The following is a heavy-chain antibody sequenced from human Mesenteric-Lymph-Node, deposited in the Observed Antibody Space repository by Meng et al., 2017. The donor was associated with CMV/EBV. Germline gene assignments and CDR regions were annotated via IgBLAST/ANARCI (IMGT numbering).Heavy chain of an antibody. CDR2: IYYSGST. CDR3: ARAAYYYDSSGPYYFDY. J-gene: IGHJ4*02. D-gene: IGHD3-22*01. Sequence: SETLSLTCSVSGASIRSDYWSWIRQSPEEGLEWIGYIYYSGSTNYNPSLKSRVTISVDTSKNQFSLKLSSVTAADTAVYYCARAAYYYDSSGPYYFDYWGQGTLVTVSS. V-gene: IGHV4-59*01. CDR1: GASIRSDY.